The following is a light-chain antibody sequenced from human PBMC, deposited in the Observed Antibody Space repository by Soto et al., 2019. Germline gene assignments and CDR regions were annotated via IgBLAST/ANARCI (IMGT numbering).Light chain of an antibody. CDR1: QSVSVN. J-gene: IGKJ2*01. CDR3: LQYNSWPYT. V-gene: IGKV3-15*01. CDR2: DPS. Sequence: EVVMTQSPGTLSVSPGEGATLSCRASQSVSVNLAWYQHRPAQAPRPLIYDPSTRAIGVPARFSGGGSGTDFTLTISSLQSEDFAIYYCLQYNSWPYTFGRGTKLEI.